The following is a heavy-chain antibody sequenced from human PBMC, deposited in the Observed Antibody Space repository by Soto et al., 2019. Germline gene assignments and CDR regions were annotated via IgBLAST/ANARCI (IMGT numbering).Heavy chain of an antibody. CDR1: GFTFNNYG. V-gene: IGHV3-21*01. J-gene: IGHJ5*01. CDR3: ARYGTRGDW. CDR2: ISASGGNI. D-gene: IGHD3-10*01. Sequence: PGGSLRLSCAASGFTFNNYGVGWVRQAPGKGLEWVSTISASGGNIYYADFAEGRFTISRDNAKDSLYLHLNSLRVGDTAVYYCARYGTRGDWWGLGTQVTVSS.